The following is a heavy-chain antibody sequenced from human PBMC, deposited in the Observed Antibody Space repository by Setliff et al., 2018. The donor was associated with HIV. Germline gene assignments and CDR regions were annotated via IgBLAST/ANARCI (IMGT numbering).Heavy chain of an antibody. V-gene: IGHV1-24*01. CDR3: ATARSSGRYGYYYYMDV. Sequence: ASVNVSCKVSGYPLTELSMHWVRQAPGKGLEWMGGFDPEDGETIYAQKFQGRVTMTEDTSTDTAYMELSSLRSEDTAVYYCATARSSGRYGYYYYMDVWGKGTTVTVSS. J-gene: IGHJ6*03. CDR1: GYPLTELS. CDR2: FDPEDGET. D-gene: IGHD1-26*01.